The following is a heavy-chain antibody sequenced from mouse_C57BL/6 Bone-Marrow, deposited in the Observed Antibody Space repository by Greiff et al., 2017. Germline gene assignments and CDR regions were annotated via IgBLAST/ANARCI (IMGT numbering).Heavy chain of an antibody. CDR3: ARRGSPYWYFDV. CDR2: INPNTGGT. Sequence: EVQLQQSGPELVKPGTSVKISCKASGYSFTGYYMNWVKQSPEKSLEWIGEINPNTGGTTYNQNFKAKATLTVDKSARTAYMQLKSLTSEDAAVYYYARRGSPYWYFDVWGTGTTVTVSS. CDR1: GYSFTGYY. V-gene: IGHV1-42*01. J-gene: IGHJ1*03.